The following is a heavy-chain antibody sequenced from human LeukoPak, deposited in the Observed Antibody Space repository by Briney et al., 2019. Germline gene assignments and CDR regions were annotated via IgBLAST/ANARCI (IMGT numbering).Heavy chain of an antibody. Sequence: TSETLSLTCAVYGGSFSGYYWNWIRQPPGKGLEWIGEINHSGTTNYNPSLKSRATISVDTSKNQFSLKLSSVTAADTAVYYCARGMTTVTTRDPSRMDVWGQGTTVTVSS. CDR3: ARGMTTVTTRDPSRMDV. J-gene: IGHJ6*02. V-gene: IGHV4-34*01. D-gene: IGHD4-17*01. CDR1: GGSFSGYY. CDR2: INHSGTT.